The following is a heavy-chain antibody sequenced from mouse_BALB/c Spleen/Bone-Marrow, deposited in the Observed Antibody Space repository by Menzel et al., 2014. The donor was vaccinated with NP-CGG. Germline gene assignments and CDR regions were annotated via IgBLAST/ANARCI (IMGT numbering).Heavy chain of an antibody. D-gene: IGHD2-2*01. CDR2: IDPSDSYT. J-gene: IGHJ3*01. Sequence: VKLVESGAELVKPGASVKLSCKASGYTFTSYWMHWVKRRPGQGLEWIGEIDPSDSYTNYNQRFKGKATLTVDKSSSTAYMQLSSLTSEDSAVYYCASYYGYDEGFAYWGQGTLVTVSA. CDR1: GYTFTSYW. CDR3: ASYYGYDEGFAY. V-gene: IGHV1-69*02.